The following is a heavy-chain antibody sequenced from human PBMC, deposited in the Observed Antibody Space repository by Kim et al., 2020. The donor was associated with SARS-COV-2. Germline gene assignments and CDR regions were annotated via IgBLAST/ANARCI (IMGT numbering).Heavy chain of an antibody. CDR3: ANEGGKQQLVHY. Sequence: GGSLRLSCAASGFTFSSYGMHWVRQAPGKGLEWVAVISYDGSNKYYADSVKGRFTISRDNSKNTLYLQMNSLRAEDTAVYYCANEGGKQQLVHYWGQGTLVTVSS. CDR1: GFTFSSYG. D-gene: IGHD6-13*01. J-gene: IGHJ4*02. CDR2: ISYDGSNK. V-gene: IGHV3-30*18.